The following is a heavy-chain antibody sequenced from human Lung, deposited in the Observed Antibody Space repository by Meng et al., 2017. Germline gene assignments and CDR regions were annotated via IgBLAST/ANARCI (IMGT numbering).Heavy chain of an antibody. J-gene: IGHJ4*02. CDR3: ARGPTTMAHDFDY. V-gene: IGHV4-34*01. Sequence: AQLQQVGDGLLKPSETLSLTCVVSGGSFSDYYWSWIRQPPGKVLEWIGEINHSGSTNYNPSLESRATISVDTSQNNLSLKLSSVTAADSAVYYCARGPTTMAHDFDYWGQGTLVTVSS. CDR2: INHSGST. CDR1: GGSFSDYY. D-gene: IGHD4-11*01.